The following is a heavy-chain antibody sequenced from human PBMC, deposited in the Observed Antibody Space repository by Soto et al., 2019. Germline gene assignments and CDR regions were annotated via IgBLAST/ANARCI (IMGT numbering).Heavy chain of an antibody. CDR1: GYRFRSYR. CDR3: ARHLHSNSVHITPVSPDY. J-gene: IGHJ4*02. CDR2: IYPGDSET. Sequence: GESLKISYQTFGYRFRSYRIGWVRQMTGKGLEWMGIIYPGDSETRYSPSFQGQVTISADKSISTAYLQWSSLKASDTAMYYCARHLHSNSVHITPVSPDYWGQGTLVTVSS. D-gene: IGHD4-4*01. V-gene: IGHV5-51*01.